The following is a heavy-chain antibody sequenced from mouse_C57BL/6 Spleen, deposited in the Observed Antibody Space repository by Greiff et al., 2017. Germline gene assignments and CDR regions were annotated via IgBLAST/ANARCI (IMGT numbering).Heavy chain of an antibody. CDR3: ARGPYYSNPFDV. CDR1: GYSITSGYY. V-gene: IGHV3-6*01. D-gene: IGHD2-5*01. J-gene: IGHJ1*03. Sequence: EVQRVESGPGLVKPSQSLSLTCSVTGYSITSGYYWNWIRQFPGNKLEWMGYISYDGSNNYNPSLKNRISITRDTSKNQFFLKLNSVTTEDTATYYCARGPYYSNPFDVWGTGTTVTVSS. CDR2: ISYDGSN.